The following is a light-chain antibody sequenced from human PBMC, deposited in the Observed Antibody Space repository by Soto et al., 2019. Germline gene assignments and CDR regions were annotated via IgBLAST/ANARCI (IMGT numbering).Light chain of an antibody. Sequence: QSALAQPRSVSGSPGQSVTISCTGTSSDVGDYNYVSWYQQHPGKAPKLMIYDVRQRPSGVPDRFSGSKSGNTASLTISGLQAEDEADYYCYSYAGSHWVFGGGTQLTVL. CDR3: YSYAGSHWV. V-gene: IGLV2-11*01. CDR1: SSDVGDYNY. CDR2: DVR. J-gene: IGLJ3*02.